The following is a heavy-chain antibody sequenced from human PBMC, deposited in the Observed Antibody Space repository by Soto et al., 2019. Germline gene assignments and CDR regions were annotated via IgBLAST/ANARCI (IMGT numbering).Heavy chain of an antibody. V-gene: IGHV4-59*08. Sequence: PSETLSLTCTVSGGSISSYYWSWIRQPPGKGLEWIGYIYYSGSTNYNPSLKSRVTISVDTSKNQFSLKLSSVTAADTAVYYCARQGVRFLVYMDVWGKGTTVTVSS. D-gene: IGHD3-3*01. CDR1: GGSISSYY. CDR2: IYYSGST. J-gene: IGHJ6*03. CDR3: ARQGVRFLVYMDV.